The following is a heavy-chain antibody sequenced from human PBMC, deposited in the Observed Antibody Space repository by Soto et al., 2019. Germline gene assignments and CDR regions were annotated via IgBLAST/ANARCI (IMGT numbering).Heavy chain of an antibody. D-gene: IGHD6-6*01. CDR2: INHSGST. V-gene: IGHV4-34*01. J-gene: IGHJ6*02. CDR1: GGSFSGYY. Sequence: QVQLQQWGAGLLKPSETLSLTCAVYGGSFSGYYWSWIRQPPGKGLEWIGEINHSGSTNYNPSLKSRVTISVDTSKNQFSLKLSSVTAADTAVYYCARTYSSSSHAGKYGMEVWGQGTTVTVSS. CDR3: ARTYSSSSHAGKYGMEV.